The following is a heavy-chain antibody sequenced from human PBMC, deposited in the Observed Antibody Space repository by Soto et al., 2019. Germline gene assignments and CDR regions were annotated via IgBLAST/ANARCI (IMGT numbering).Heavy chain of an antibody. CDR2: INWNSGSI. CDR3: VIDYRINGYSGDLGT. J-gene: IGHJ1*01. V-gene: IGHV3-9*01. Sequence: EVQLVESGGGLVQPGRSLRLSCAASGFTFDDYAMHWVRQVPGKGLEWVSGINWNSGSIGYGDSVKGRFAISRDNAKNALHLQMKSLSAENTAVDYSVIDYRINGYSGDLGTWGQGTVVTVSS. CDR1: GFTFDDYA. D-gene: IGHD1-26*01.